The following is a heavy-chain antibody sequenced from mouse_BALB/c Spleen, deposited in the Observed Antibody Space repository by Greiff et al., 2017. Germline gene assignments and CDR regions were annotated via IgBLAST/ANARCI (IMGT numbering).Heavy chain of an antibody. Sequence: VQLQQSGPELVKPGASVKMSCKASGYTFTSYYIHWVKQRPGQGLEWIGYINPSSGYTEYNQKFKDKTTLTADKSSSTAYMQLSSLTSEDSAVYYCARSGRDYGNFFAYWGQGTLVTVSA. D-gene: IGHD2-1*01. J-gene: IGHJ3*01. CDR3: ARSGRDYGNFFAY. CDR1: GYTFTSYY. CDR2: INPSSGYT. V-gene: IGHV1-4*02.